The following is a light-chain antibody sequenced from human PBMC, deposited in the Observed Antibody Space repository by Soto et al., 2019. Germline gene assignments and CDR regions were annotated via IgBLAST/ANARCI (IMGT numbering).Light chain of an antibody. CDR1: QSISSW. V-gene: IGKV1-5*03. Sequence: DLPMTQSPSTLSASVGDRVTITCRASQSISSWLAWYQQKPGKAPKLLIYKASSLESGVPSRFSGSGSGTEFTLTISSLQPDDFATYYCQQYNGYPRTFGQGTKVEIK. CDR3: QQYNGYPRT. J-gene: IGKJ1*01. CDR2: KAS.